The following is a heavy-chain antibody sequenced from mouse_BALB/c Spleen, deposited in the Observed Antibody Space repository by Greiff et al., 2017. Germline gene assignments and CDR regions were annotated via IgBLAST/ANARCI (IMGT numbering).Heavy chain of an antibody. CDR1: GYTFTSYW. D-gene: IGHD1-1*01. J-gene: IGHJ2*01. CDR3: TRYYYGSSYYFDY. V-gene: IGHV1-5*01. CDR2: IYPGNSDT. Sequence: VQLQQSGTVLARPGASVKMSCKASGYTFTSYWMHWVKQRPGQGLVWIGAIYPGNSDTSYNQKFKGKAKLTAVTSTSTAYMELSSLTNEDSAVYYCTRYYYGSSYYFDYWGQGTTLTVSS.